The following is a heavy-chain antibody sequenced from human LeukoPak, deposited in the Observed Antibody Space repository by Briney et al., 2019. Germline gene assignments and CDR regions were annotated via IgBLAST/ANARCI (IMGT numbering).Heavy chain of an antibody. CDR2: IYTSGST. CDR3: ARSVRGAMSGYYYYMDV. CDR1: GGSISSYY. J-gene: IGHJ6*03. Sequence: SETLSLTCTVSGGSISSYYWSWIRQPPGKGLEWIGRIYTSGSTNYNPSLKSRVTISVGTSKNQFSLKLSSVTAADTAVYYCARSVRGAMSGYYYYMDVWGKGTTVTISS. D-gene: IGHD3-10*01. V-gene: IGHV4-4*08.